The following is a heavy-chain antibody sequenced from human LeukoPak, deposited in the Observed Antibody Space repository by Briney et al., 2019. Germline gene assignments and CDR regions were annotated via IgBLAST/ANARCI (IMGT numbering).Heavy chain of an antibody. Sequence: GGSLRLSCAASGFTFSSYWMHWVRQAPGKGLEWVSAISGSGGSTYYADSVKGRFTISRDNSKNTLYLQMNSLRAEDTAVYYCAKGVRDGYSTYYFDYWGQGTLVTVSS. J-gene: IGHJ4*02. CDR2: ISGSGGST. CDR1: GFTFSSYW. D-gene: IGHD5-24*01. CDR3: AKGVRDGYSTYYFDY. V-gene: IGHV3-23*01.